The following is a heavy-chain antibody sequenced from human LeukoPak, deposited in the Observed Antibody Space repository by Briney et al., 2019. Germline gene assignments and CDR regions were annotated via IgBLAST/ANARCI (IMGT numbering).Heavy chain of an antibody. V-gene: IGHV3-23*01. Sequence: GGSLRLSCAASGFTFSSYAMSWVRQAPGKGLEWVSAISDSGGSTYYADSVEGRFTISRDNSKNTLYLQMSSLRAGDTAVYYCAKDRENYYYYFMDVWGKGITVTISS. CDR1: GFTFSSYA. CDR2: ISDSGGST. CDR3: AKDRENYYYYFMDV. D-gene: IGHD1-26*01. J-gene: IGHJ6*03.